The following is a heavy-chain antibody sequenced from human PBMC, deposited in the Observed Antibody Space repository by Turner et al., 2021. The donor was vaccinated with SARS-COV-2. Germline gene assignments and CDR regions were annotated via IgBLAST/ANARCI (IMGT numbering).Heavy chain of an antibody. J-gene: IGHJ4*02. D-gene: IGHD5-18*01. V-gene: IGHV3-7*03. CDR2: IKGDETEK. CDR3: VTGGYRYHH. CDR1: GMTFSDYW. Sequence: EVQVVDSQGGLVQPGGSVRLSCVVSGMTFSDYWMSWVRQAPGKGLEWVANIKGDETEKNYVDPVKGRFTISSDNAKNSLYLQMNSLRAEDTAVYYCVTGGYRYHHWGQGTLVTVSS.